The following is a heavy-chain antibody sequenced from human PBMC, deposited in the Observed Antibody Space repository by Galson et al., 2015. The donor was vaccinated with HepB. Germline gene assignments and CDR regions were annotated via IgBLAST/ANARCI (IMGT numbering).Heavy chain of an antibody. CDR2: IDPSDSYI. J-gene: IGHJ4*02. CDR3: ATSYYYDSSGYKRAIDY. Sequence: QSGAEVKKPGESLRISCKGSGYRFTNYWISWVRQMPGKGLEWMGRIDPSDSYIKYSPSFQGHVTISADKSISTAYLQWSSLKASDTAMYYCATSYYYDSSGYKRAIDYWGQGTLVTVSP. D-gene: IGHD3-22*01. CDR1: GYRFTNYW. V-gene: IGHV5-10-1*01.